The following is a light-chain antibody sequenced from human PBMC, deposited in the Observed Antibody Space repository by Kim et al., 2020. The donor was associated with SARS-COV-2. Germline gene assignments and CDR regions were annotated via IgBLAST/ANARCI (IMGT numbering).Light chain of an antibody. J-gene: IGLJ3*02. CDR3: LSWDTSLSGWV. Sequence: QPATLTWPGTNTDVGHAGTAWLQQHQGHPPKLLSYRNLKRPSGISERFSASRSGNTASLTITGLQPEDEADYYCLSWDTSLSGWVFGGGTQLTVL. CDR2: RNL. V-gene: IGLV10-54*01. CDR1: NTDVGHAG.